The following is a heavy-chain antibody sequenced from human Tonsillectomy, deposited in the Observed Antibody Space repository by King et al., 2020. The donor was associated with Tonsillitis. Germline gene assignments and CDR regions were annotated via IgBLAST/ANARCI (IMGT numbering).Heavy chain of an antibody. CDR2: INHSGST. CDR1: GGSFSGYY. J-gene: IGHJ6*02. V-gene: IGHV4-34*01. D-gene: IGHD6-13*01. CDR3: ARGDSSSWYVTEEDGMDV. Sequence: VQLQQWGAGLLKPSETLSLTCAVYGGSFSGYYWSWIRQPPGKGLEWIGEINHSGSTNYNPSLKSRVTISVDTSKNQFSLKLSSVTAADTVVYYCARGDSSSWYVTEEDGMDVWGQGTTVTVSS.